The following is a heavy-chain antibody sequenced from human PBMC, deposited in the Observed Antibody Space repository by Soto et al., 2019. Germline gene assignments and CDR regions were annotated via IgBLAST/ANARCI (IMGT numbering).Heavy chain of an antibody. CDR1: GGSISSYY. V-gene: IGHV4-59*01. Sequence: PSETLSLTCTVSGGSISSYYWSWIRQSPGKGLEWIGYIYYSGSTKYNPSLKSRVTISVDTSKNQFSLKLSSVTAADTAVYYCARDRSYYGMDVWGQGTTVTVSS. CDR2: IYYSGST. J-gene: IGHJ6*02. CDR3: ARDRSYYGMDV.